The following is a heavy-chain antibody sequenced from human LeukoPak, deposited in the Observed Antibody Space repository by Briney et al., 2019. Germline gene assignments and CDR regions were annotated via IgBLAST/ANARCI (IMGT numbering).Heavy chain of an antibody. CDR1: GFSFSSSA. V-gene: IGHV3-23*01. D-gene: IGHD3-3*01. CDR2: ITSAGGGS. Sequence: GGSLRLTCAASGFSFSSSAMSWVRQAPGKGLEWVSSITSAGGGSYYPDSVKGRFTISRDNSKNTLYLQMSSLRAEDTAKYYCTKDYCGRFCSAVWGQGTTVTVSS. CDR3: TKDYCGRFCSAV. J-gene: IGHJ6*02.